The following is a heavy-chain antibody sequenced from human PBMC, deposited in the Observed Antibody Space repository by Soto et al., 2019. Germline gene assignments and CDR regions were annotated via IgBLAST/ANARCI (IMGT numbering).Heavy chain of an antibody. V-gene: IGHV3-30-3*01. J-gene: IGHJ6*02. CDR3: ARDIAAAAYGMDV. Sequence: LRLSCAASGFTFSSYAMHWVRQAPGKGLEWVAVISYDGSNKYYADSVKGRFTISRDNSKNTLYLQMNSLRAEDTAVYYCARDIAAAAYGMDVWGQGTTVTVSS. D-gene: IGHD6-13*01. CDR2: ISYDGSNK. CDR1: GFTFSSYA.